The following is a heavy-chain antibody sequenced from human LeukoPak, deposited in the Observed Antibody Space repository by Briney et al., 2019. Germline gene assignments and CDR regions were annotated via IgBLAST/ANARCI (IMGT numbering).Heavy chain of an antibody. D-gene: IGHD2-8*02. J-gene: IGHJ3*02. Sequence: PGGSLRLSCAASGFTVSSNYMSWVRQAPGKGLEWVSSISSSSSYIYYADSMKGRFTISRDNAKNSLYLQMNSLRAEDTAVYYCARGTGAFDIWGQGTVVTVSS. CDR3: ARGTGAFDI. CDR1: GFTVSSNY. V-gene: IGHV3-21*01. CDR2: ISSSSSYI.